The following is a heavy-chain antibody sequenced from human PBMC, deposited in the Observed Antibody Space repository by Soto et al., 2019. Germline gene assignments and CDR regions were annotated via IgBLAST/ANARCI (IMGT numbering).Heavy chain of an antibody. CDR1: GYSFTSYW. CDR2: IYPGDSDT. V-gene: IGHV5-51*01. CDR3: ARQEITVTPSYYGMDV. J-gene: IGHJ6*02. Sequence: GESLKISCKGSGYSFTSYWIGWVRQMPGKGLEWMGIIYPGDSDTRYSPSFQGQVTISADKSISTAYLQWSSLKASDTAMYYCARQEITVTPSYYGMDVWGQGTTVTVSS. D-gene: IGHD4-17*01.